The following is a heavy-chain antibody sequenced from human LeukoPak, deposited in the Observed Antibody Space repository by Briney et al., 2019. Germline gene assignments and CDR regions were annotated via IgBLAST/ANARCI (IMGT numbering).Heavy chain of an antibody. CDR3: ARRGDGYNLNFDY. Sequence: GESLKISCKGSGYSFTNYWIGWVRQMPGKGLEWMGIIYPGDSDTRYIPSFQGQVTISADKSINTAYLQWSSLKASDTAMYYCARRGDGYNLNFDYWGQGTLGTVSS. V-gene: IGHV5-51*01. CDR1: GYSFTNYW. J-gene: IGHJ4*02. CDR2: IYPGDSDT. D-gene: IGHD5-24*01.